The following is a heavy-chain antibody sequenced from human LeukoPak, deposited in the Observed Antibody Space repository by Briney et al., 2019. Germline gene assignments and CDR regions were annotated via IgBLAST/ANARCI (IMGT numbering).Heavy chain of an antibody. CDR2: FFYGGST. D-gene: IGHD2/OR15-2a*01. CDR1: SGPISTPY. Sequence: PSETLSLTCTVSSGPISTPYWSWIRQSPGRGLEWIVNFFYGGSTYYNPSLKSRVTISGDASKNQFSLKLSSVTAADTAIYYCARVSFDNAFDIWGQGTVVTVSS. J-gene: IGHJ3*02. V-gene: IGHV4-59*11. CDR3: ARVSFDNAFDI.